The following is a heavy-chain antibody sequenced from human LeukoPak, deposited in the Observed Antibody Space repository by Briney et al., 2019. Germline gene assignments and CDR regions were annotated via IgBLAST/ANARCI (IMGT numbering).Heavy chain of an antibody. J-gene: IGHJ5*02. CDR3: ARSPVRGWFDP. V-gene: IGHV4-34*01. CDR2: INHSGST. Sequence: SETLSLTCAVYGGSFSGYYWSWIRQPPGKGLEWIGEINHSGSTNYNPSLKSRVTISVGTSKNQFSLKLSSVTAADTAVYYCARSPVRGWFDPWGQGTLVTVSS. D-gene: IGHD3-16*02. CDR1: GGSFSGYY.